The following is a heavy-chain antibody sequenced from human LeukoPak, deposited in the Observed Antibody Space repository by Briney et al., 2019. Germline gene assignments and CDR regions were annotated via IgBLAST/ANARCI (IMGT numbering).Heavy chain of an antibody. CDR1: GFTVSSNY. V-gene: IGHV3-53*01. CDR2: IYSGGST. J-gene: IGHJ1*01. Sequence: GGSLRLSCAASGFTVSSNYMSWVRQAPGKGLEWVSVIYSGGSTYYADSVNGRFTISRDNSRNTLFLQMNSLRAEDTALYYCANAGEYCGSAECYEYFQHWGQGTLVTVSS. D-gene: IGHD2-21*01. CDR3: ANAGEYCGSAECYEYFQH.